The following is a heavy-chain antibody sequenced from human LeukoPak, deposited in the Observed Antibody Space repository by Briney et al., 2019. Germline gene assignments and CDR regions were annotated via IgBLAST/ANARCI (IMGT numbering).Heavy chain of an antibody. J-gene: IGHJ6*03. Sequence: PGGSLRLSCVASGFTFSSYGMHWVRQAPGKGLEWVAFIRFDGSNEYYADSVKGRFTISRDNSKNTLYLQMNSLRAEDTAVYYCAKPYYSSSGRRYYTYVWGKGTTVTVSS. CDR2: IRFDGSNE. V-gene: IGHV3-30*02. CDR3: AKPYYSSSGRRYYTYV. D-gene: IGHD6-13*01. CDR1: GFTFSSYG.